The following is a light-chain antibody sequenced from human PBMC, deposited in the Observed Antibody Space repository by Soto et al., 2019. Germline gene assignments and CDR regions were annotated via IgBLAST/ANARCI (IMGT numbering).Light chain of an antibody. J-gene: IGKJ1*01. CDR1: QSVGSNY. CDR2: TAS. Sequence: EIVLTQSPGTLSLSPGERATLSCRASQSVGSNYLAWYQQKPGQARRLLIYTASGRATGIPDRFSGSGSGTDFTLTISRVEPEDFAVYYCQQYSTSPWTFSQGTKVEI. CDR3: QQYSTSPWT. V-gene: IGKV3-20*01.